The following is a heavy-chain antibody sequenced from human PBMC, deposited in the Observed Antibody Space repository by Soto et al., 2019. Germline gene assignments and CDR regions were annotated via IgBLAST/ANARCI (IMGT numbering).Heavy chain of an antibody. V-gene: IGHV3-23*01. CDR3: AKDQRIGTRPRGFHP. J-gene: IGHJ5*02. CDR1: GFTFSNYA. D-gene: IGHD6-6*01. Sequence: EVQLLESGGGLVQPGGSLRLSCAASGFTFSNYAMSWVRRAPGKGLEWVSGISGSGANTYYADSVKGRFTISRDNSKNPLSLQMNSLGAEDTAVYYCAKDQRIGTRPRGFHPWGQGTLVTASS. CDR2: ISGSGANT.